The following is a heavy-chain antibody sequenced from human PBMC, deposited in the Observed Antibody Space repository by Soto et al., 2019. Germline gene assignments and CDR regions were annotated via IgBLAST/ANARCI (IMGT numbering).Heavy chain of an antibody. D-gene: IGHD3-3*01. V-gene: IGHV3-30*03. CDR2: TTYDGGIK. CDR3: VRVRGFFEWLD. J-gene: IGHJ1*01. CDR1: GFSFSSYG. Sequence: QGQLVESGGGVVQPGRSLRLSCAASGFSFSSYGMEWVRLAPGKGLEWVAATTYDGGIKHYVDSVKGRFTISRDNSKNSVYLQMNRLSAEDTAVYYCVRVRGFFEWLDWGQGTLVTVSS.